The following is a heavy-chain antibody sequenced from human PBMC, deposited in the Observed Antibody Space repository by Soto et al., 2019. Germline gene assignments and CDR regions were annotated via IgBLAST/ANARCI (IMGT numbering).Heavy chain of an antibody. CDR3: ARQQLYAIGDFDY. Sequence: PGWSRRLSCAASGFTGSSNYMSWVRQAPGKGLEWVSVINAGGGTHYADSVKGRFTISRDTSKNMVFLQMKSLRAEDTAVYFCARQQLYAIGDFDYWGQGTLVTVSS. J-gene: IGHJ4*02. CDR2: INAGGGT. V-gene: IGHV3-53*01. D-gene: IGHD2-8*01. CDR1: GFTGSSNY.